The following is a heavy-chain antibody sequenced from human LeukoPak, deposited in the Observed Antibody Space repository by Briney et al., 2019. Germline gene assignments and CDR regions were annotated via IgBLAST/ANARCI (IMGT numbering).Heavy chain of an antibody. CDR3: ATQSTGIAVAGPDAFDI. Sequence: GGSLKISCKGSGYSFTSYWIGWVRQMPGKGLEWMGIIYPGDSDTRYSPSFQGQVTISADKSISTAYLQWSSLKASDTAMYYCATQSTGIAVAGPDAFDIWGQGTMVTVSS. CDR1: GYSFTSYW. CDR2: IYPGDSDT. J-gene: IGHJ3*02. V-gene: IGHV5-51*01. D-gene: IGHD6-19*01.